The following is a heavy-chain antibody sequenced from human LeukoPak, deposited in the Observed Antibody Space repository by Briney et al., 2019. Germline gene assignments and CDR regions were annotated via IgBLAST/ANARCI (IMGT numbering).Heavy chain of an antibody. V-gene: IGHV4-59*12. CDR1: GGSISSYY. CDR2: IYYSGST. J-gene: IGHJ3*02. D-gene: IGHD3-16*01. Sequence: SETLSLTCTVSGGSISSYYWSWIRQPPGKGLEWIGYIYYSGSTNYNPSLKSRVTISVDTSKNQFSLKLSSVTAADTAVYYCARVGMITFGTGDAFDIWGQGTMVTVSS. CDR3: ARVGMITFGTGDAFDI.